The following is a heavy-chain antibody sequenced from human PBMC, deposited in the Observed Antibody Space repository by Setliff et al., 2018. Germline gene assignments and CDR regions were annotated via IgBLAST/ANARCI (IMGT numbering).Heavy chain of an antibody. CDR1: GYTFTGYY. CDR3: ARGAYDSYYFDY. Sequence: ASVKVSCKASGYTFTGYYMHWVRQAPGQGLEWMGWTNPNSGGTNYAQKLQGRVTMTTDTSTSTAYMELRSLRSDDTAVYYCARGAYDSYYFDYWGQGTLVTVSS. V-gene: IGHV1-2*02. D-gene: IGHD3-16*01. J-gene: IGHJ4*02. CDR2: TNPNSGGT.